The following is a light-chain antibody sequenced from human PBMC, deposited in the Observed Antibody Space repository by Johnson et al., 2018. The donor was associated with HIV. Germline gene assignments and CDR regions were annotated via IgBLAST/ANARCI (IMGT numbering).Light chain of an antibody. J-gene: IGLJ1*01. V-gene: IGLV1-51*02. Sequence: QSVLTQPPSVSAAPGQKVTISCSGSSSNIGNHYVSWYQQLPGTAPKLLIYENNTRPSGIPDRFSASPSGTSATLGIPALQTGDEADYYCGTWDSSLSGVFVTGTKVTVL. CDR3: GTWDSSLSGV. CDR2: ENN. CDR1: SSNIGNHY.